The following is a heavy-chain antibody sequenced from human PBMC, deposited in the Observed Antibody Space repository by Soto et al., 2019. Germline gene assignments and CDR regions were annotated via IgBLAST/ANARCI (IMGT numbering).Heavy chain of an antibody. Sequence: QVQLQESGPGLVKPSETLSLTCAVSGGSIRSRNWWSWVRQPPGKGLEWIGEIHHSGSTHYSPSLKSRDTMSEDKSKNQFSLNLSSVTAADTAVYYCARENSWNDGAMDVWGQGTTVTVSS. J-gene: IGHJ6*02. V-gene: IGHV4-4*02. D-gene: IGHD1-1*01. CDR2: IHHSGST. CDR3: ARENSWNDGAMDV. CDR1: GGSIRSRNW.